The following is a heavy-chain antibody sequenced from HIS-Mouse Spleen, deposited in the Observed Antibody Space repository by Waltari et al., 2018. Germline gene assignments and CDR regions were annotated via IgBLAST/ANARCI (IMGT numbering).Heavy chain of an antibody. CDR3: ARVRAGDPSYWYFDL. CDR2: INNRGST. J-gene: IGHJ2*01. D-gene: IGHD7-27*01. V-gene: IGHV4-34*01. Sequence: QVQLQQWGAGLLKPSETLSLTCAVYGGSFSGYYWSWIRPPPGKGLEWSGEINNRGSTNANPSLKSRITISVDTSKNQFSLKRGSVTAADTAVYYCARVRAGDPSYWYFDLWGRGTLVTVSS. CDR1: GGSFSGYY.